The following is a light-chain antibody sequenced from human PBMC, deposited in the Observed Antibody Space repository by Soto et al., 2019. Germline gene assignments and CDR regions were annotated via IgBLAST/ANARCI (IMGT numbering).Light chain of an antibody. V-gene: IGKV1-9*01. J-gene: IGKJ4*01. CDR2: AAS. CDR3: QQLNSYPLT. Sequence: DIQLAQSPSFLSASVGDRVTLTCRASQGISSYLAWYQQKPGKAPKLLIYAASTLQSGVPSRFSGSGSRTEFTLTISSLQPEDFATYYCQQLNSYPLTFGGGTKV. CDR1: QGISSY.